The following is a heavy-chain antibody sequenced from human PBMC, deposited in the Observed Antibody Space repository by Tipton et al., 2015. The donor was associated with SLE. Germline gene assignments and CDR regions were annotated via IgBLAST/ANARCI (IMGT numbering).Heavy chain of an antibody. J-gene: IGHJ5*02. V-gene: IGHV4-39*07. Sequence: TLSLTCTVSGGSISSSSYYWGWIRQPPGKGLEWIGRIYYSGSTYYNPSLKSRVTISVDTSTKQFSLKLSSVTAADTAVYYCARPRRDGWRGGHWFDPWGQGTLVTVSS. CDR3: ARPRRDGWRGGHWFDP. CDR2: IYYSGST. D-gene: IGHD3-10*01. CDR1: GGSISSSSYY.